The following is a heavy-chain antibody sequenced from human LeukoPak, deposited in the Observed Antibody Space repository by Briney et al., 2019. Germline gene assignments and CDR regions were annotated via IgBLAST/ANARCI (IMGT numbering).Heavy chain of an antibody. V-gene: IGHV4-34*01. J-gene: IGHJ5*02. CDR1: GGSFSGYY. CDR2: INHSGST. Sequence: SETLSLTCAVYGGSFSGYYWSWIRQPPGKGLEWIGEINHSGSTNYNPSLKSRVTISVDTSKNQFSLKLSSVTAADTAVYYCARETYYDILTGYYPTYNWFDPWGQGTLVTVSS. D-gene: IGHD3-9*01. CDR3: ARETYYDILTGYYPTYNWFDP.